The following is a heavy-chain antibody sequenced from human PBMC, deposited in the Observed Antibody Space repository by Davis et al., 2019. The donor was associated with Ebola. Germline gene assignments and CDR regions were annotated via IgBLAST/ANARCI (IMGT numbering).Heavy chain of an antibody. Sequence: GESLKISCAASGFTVSSYGMHWVRQAPGKGLEWVAVISYDGSNKYYADSVKGRFTISRDNSKNTLYLQMNSLRAEDTAVYYCASTGFDYWGQGTLVTVSS. J-gene: IGHJ4*02. V-gene: IGHV3-30*03. CDR2: ISYDGSNK. CDR3: ASTGFDY. CDR1: GFTVSSYG.